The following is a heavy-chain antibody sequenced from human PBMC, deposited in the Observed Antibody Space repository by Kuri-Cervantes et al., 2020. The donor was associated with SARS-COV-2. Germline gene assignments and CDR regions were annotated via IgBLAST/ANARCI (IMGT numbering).Heavy chain of an antibody. CDR2: ISAYNGNT. D-gene: IGHD2-15*01. Sequence: ASVKVSCKASGYTFTSYGISWVRQAPGQGLEGMGWISAYNGNTNYAQKLQGRVTMTTNTPTSTAYMELRSLRSDDTAVYYCVRDYCSGGSCRDFDYWGQGTLVTVSS. CDR3: VRDYCSGGSCRDFDY. V-gene: IGHV1-18*01. J-gene: IGHJ4*02. CDR1: GYTFTSYG.